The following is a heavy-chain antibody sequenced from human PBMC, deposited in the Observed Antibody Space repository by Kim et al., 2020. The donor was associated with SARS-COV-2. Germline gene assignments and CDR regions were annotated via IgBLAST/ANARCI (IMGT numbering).Heavy chain of an antibody. CDR3: AFRRIAARLSYFDY. D-gene: IGHD6-6*01. CDR1: GGTFSSYA. V-gene: IGHV1-69*13. J-gene: IGHJ4*02. CDR2: IIPIFGTA. Sequence: SVKVSCKASGGTFSSYAISWVRQAPGQGLEWMGGIIPIFGTANYAQKFQGRVTITADESTSTAYMELSSLRSEDTAVYYCAFRRIAARLSYFDYWGQGTLVTVSS.